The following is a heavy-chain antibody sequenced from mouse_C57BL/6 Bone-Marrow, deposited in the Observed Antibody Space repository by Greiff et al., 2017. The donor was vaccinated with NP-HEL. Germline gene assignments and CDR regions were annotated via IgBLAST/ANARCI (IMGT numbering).Heavy chain of an antibody. J-gene: IGHJ1*03. CDR1: GFSFNTYA. CDR3: GRHDDYGNHGYFDV. D-gene: IGHD2-1*01. V-gene: IGHV10-1*01. Sequence: DVKLVESGGGLVQPKGSLKLSCAASGFSFNTYAMNWVRQAPGKGLEWVARIRSKSNNYATYYADSVKDRFTISRDDSESMLYLQMNNLKTEDTAWYYGGRHDDYGNHGYFDVWGTGTTVTVSS. CDR2: IRSKSNNYAT.